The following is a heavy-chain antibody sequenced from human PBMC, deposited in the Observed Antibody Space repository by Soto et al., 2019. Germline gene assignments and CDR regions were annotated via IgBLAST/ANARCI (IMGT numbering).Heavy chain of an antibody. Sequence: GESLKISCKGSGYSFTPFWISWVRQLPGKGLEWMGKIDPSDSYTNYSPSFQGHVSISADKSTSTAYLQWGSLTASDTAMYYCARHEGANWFDPWGQGTLVTVSS. CDR3: ARHEGANWFDP. CDR1: GYSFTPFW. V-gene: IGHV5-10-1*01. CDR2: IDPSDSYT. J-gene: IGHJ5*02.